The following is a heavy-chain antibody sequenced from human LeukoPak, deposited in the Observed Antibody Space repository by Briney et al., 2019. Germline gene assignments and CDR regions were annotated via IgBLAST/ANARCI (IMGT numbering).Heavy chain of an antibody. CDR3: AKDRGSSWYTAFDY. J-gene: IGHJ4*02. CDR1: GFTFSTYE. D-gene: IGHD6-13*01. CDR2: INSRGRTI. V-gene: IGHV3-48*03. Sequence: GGSLRLSCSVSGFTFSTYEMNWVRQAPGKGLEWISYINSRGRTIYYADSVKGRFTISRDNSKNTLYLQINSLRAEDTAVYYCAKDRGSSWYTAFDYWGQGTLVTVSS.